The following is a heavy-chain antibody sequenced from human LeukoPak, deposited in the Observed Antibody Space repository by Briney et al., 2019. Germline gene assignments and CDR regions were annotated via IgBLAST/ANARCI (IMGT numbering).Heavy chain of an antibody. J-gene: IGHJ4*02. CDR2: MNPVSGNA. CDR1: GYTFTNFD. Sequence: ASVKVSCKASGYTFTNFDINWVRQAPGQGLEWMGWMNPVSGNAGSAQKFQGRVTLTRDTSISTAYMELSSLRSEDTAVYYCARGGSGTYYIFDYWGQGTLVTVSS. CDR3: ARGGSGTYYIFDY. V-gene: IGHV1-8*01. D-gene: IGHD3-10*01.